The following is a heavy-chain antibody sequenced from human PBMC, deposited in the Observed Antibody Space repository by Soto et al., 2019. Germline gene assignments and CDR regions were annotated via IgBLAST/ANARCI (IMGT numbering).Heavy chain of an antibody. V-gene: IGHV3-7*01. Sequence: PGGSLRLSCAASGFTFSRYWMSWVRQAPGKGLEWVANIKQDGSEESYVDSVRGRFTASRDNAKNSLYLQMNSLRAEDTAVYYCVRDVIGFWSGYYTGCFDYWGQGILVTAPQ. J-gene: IGHJ4*01. CDR2: IKQDGSEE. D-gene: IGHD3-3*01. CDR3: VRDVIGFWSGYYTGCFDY. CDR1: GFTFSRYW.